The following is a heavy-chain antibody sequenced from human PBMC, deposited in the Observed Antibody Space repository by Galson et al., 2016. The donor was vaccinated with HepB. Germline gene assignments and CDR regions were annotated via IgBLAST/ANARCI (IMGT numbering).Heavy chain of an antibody. V-gene: IGHV3-74*03. D-gene: IGHD2-21*01. J-gene: IGHJ4*02. CDR3: VRGMGDD. Sequence: SLRLSCAVSGFAVNSNYMNWVRQAPGKGLVWVSRINTHGTMYADSVKGRFTISRDNAKNTMFLQMSSLRAEDTGVYYCVRGMGDDWGQGTLVTVSS. CDR2: INTHGTM. CDR1: GFAVNSNY.